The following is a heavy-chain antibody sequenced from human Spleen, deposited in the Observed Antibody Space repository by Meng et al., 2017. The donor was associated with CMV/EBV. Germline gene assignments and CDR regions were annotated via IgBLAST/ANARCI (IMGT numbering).Heavy chain of an antibody. CDR2: IYHSGST. Sequence: SETLSLTCTVSGGSVSSGSYYWSWIRQPPGKGLEWIGHIYHSGSTNYNPSLKSRVTISVDTSRNQISLKLSSVTAADTAVYYCARGESYNFLTGYYPLIGAFDIWGQGTMVTVSS. CDR1: GGSVSSGSYY. J-gene: IGHJ3*02. V-gene: IGHV4-61*01. CDR3: ARGESYNFLTGYYPLIGAFDI. D-gene: IGHD3-9*01.